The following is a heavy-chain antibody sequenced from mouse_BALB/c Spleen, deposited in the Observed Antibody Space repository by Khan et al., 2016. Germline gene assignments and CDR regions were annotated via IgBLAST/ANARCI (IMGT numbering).Heavy chain of an antibody. Sequence: VQLQQSGAELVKPGASVKLSCTASGFNIKDTYMHWVKQRPEQGLEWIGRIDPANGNTKYDPKFQDKATITADTSSNTAYLQLSSLTSEDTAVYYCAPIYDGYYRYWGQGTTLTVSS. D-gene: IGHD2-3*01. CDR3: APIYDGYYRY. CDR1: GFNIKDTY. CDR2: IDPANGNT. V-gene: IGHV14-3*02. J-gene: IGHJ2*01.